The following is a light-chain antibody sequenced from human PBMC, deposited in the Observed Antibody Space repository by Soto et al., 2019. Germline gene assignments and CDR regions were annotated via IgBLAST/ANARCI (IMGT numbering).Light chain of an antibody. CDR1: QDIRTS. Sequence: DIQMTQSPSSLSASVGARVSITCQASQDIRTSLSWFQQKPGRAPKLLIYGASNLETGVPSRFRGSGSGRDFTFNISSLQTEDIATYYCQQYGNLPPFTFGPGTKVEIK. V-gene: IGKV1-33*01. J-gene: IGKJ3*01. CDR2: GAS. CDR3: QQYGNLPPFT.